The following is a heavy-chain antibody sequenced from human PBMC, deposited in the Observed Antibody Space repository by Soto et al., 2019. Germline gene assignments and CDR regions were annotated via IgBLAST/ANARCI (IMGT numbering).Heavy chain of an antibody. CDR2: ISTYSDYT. J-gene: IGHJ4*02. D-gene: IGHD2-2*01. Sequence: QVQLVQSGAEVKKPGASVKVYCKASGYTFTSYGITWVRQAPGQGLEWMGWISTYSDYTNYAQKLRGRVTMTTDTTTSTAYMELRRLRSDNTAVYYCARDRVSHCRSTSCDRSADYWGQGTLVTVSS. CDR1: GYTFTSYG. V-gene: IGHV1-18*01. CDR3: ARDRVSHCRSTSCDRSADY.